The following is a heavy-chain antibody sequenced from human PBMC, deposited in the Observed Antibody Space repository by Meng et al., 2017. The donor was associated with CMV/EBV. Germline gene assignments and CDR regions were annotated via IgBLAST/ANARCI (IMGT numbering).Heavy chain of an antibody. Sequence: GGSLRLSCAASGFTFSSYAMHWVRQAPGKGLEWVAFIRYDGSNKYYADSVKGRFTISRDNSKNTLYLQMNSLRAEDTAVYYCARDLLYCSSTSCYIRGEYFQHWGQGTLVTVSS. CDR3: ARDLLYCSSTSCYIRGEYFQH. J-gene: IGHJ1*01. CDR2: IRYDGSNK. CDR1: GFTFSSYA. V-gene: IGHV3-30*02. D-gene: IGHD2-2*02.